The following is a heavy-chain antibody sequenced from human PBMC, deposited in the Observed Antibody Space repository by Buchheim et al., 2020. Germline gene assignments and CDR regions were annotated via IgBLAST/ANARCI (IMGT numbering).Heavy chain of an antibody. V-gene: IGHV3-48*01. CDR2: ISRSSSTI. D-gene: IGHD2-15*01. Sequence: EVQLVESGGGLVQPGGSLRLSCAASGFTFSSYSMNWVRQAPGKGLEWVSYISRSSSTIYTADSVKGRFTISRDNAKNPLYMQMNSLRAEDTAVYYCARTGVRCSGGSCLDVWGQGTT. CDR1: GFTFSSYS. CDR3: ARTGVRCSGGSCLDV. J-gene: IGHJ6*02.